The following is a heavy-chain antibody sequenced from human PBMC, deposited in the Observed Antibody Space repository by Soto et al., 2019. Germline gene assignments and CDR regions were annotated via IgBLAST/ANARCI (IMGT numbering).Heavy chain of an antibody. CDR3: ARPPKYDFWSGYYTGYYYYGMDV. D-gene: IGHD3-3*01. Sequence: ASVKVSCKASGYTFTGYYMHWVRQAPGQGLEWMGWINPNSGGTNYAQKFQGRVTMTRDTSISTAYMELSRLRSDDTAVYYCARPPKYDFWSGYYTGYYYYGMDVWGQGTTVTVS. V-gene: IGHV1-2*02. CDR2: INPNSGGT. CDR1: GYTFTGYY. J-gene: IGHJ6*02.